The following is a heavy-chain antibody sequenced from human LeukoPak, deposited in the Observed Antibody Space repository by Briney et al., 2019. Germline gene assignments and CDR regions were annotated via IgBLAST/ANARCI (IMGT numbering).Heavy chain of an antibody. CDR1: GFTFSSYW. V-gene: IGHV3-48*04. J-gene: IGHJ6*03. D-gene: IGHD3-10*02. CDR3: AELGITMIGGV. Sequence: GGSLRLSCAASGFTFSSYWMSWVRQAPGKGLEWVSYISSSGSTTYYADSVKGRFTISRDNAKNSLYLQMNSLRAEDTAVYYCAELGITMIGGVWGRGTTVTIS. CDR2: ISSSGSTT.